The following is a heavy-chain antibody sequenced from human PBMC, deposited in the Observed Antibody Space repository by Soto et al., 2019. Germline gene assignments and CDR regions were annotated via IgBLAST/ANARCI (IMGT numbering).Heavy chain of an antibody. D-gene: IGHD3-22*01. J-gene: IGHJ4*02. CDR3: ARDVGYHYDGSPSGQFDF. Sequence: SETLSLTCVVSGNSIITTNWCSWVRQSPGKGLEWIGEIYHSGSTNYNPSPKSRVTISVGKSKNQFSQKLSSVTAADTAIYYCARDVGYHYDGSPSGQFDFWGQGTLVTVSS. CDR1: GNSIITTNW. CDR2: IYHSGST. V-gene: IGHV4-4*02.